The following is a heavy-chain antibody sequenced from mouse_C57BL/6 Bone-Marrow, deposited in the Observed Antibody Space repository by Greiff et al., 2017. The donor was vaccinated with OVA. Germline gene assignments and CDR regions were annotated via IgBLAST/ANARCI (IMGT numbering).Heavy chain of an antibody. CDR1: GYSFTDYN. CDR2: INPNYGTT. J-gene: IGHJ2*01. CDR3: ARPGDSHYFDY. Sequence: VVEPGASVKISCKASGYSFTDYNMNWVKQSNGKSLEWIGVINPNYGTTSYNQKFKGKATLTVDQSSSTAYMQLNSLTSEDSAVYYCARPGDSHYFDYWGQGTTLTVSS. V-gene: IGHV1-39*01.